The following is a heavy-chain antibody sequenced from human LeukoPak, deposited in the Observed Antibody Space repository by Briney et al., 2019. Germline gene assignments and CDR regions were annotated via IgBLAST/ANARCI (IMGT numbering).Heavy chain of an antibody. D-gene: IGHD5-18*01. Sequence: GASVKVSCKASGYTFISYDINWVRQATGQGLEWMGWMNPKSGNTGHAQNFQGRVTMTGNTSITTAYMELSNLRSEDTAIYYCARRDTSFDSWGQGTLVTVS. J-gene: IGHJ4*02. CDR1: GYTFISYD. CDR3: ARRDTSFDS. V-gene: IGHV1-8*01. CDR2: MNPKSGNT.